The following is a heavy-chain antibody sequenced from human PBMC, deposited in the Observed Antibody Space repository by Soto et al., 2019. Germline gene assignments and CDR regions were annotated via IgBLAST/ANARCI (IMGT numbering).Heavy chain of an antibody. CDR2: IIPIFGTA. D-gene: IGHD2-2*01. Sequence: QVQLVQSGAEVKKPGSSVKVSCKASGGTFSSYAISWVRQAPGQGLEWMGGIIPIFGTANYAQKFQGRVTITADESTSTAYMELSSLRSEDTAVYYCARDCSSTSRYSYYYYYGMDVWGQGTTVTVS. CDR1: GGTFSSYA. V-gene: IGHV1-69*01. CDR3: ARDCSSTSRYSYYYYYGMDV. J-gene: IGHJ6*02.